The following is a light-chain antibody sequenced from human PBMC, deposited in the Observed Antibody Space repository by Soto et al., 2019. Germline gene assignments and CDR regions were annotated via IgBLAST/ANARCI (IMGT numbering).Light chain of an antibody. CDR3: AARDDSLPGHVV. J-gene: IGLJ2*01. Sequence: QSVLTQPPSASGTPGQRVTISCSGSNSNIGSSHVYWYQQVPGTAPKLHISGNNQRPSGVPDRFSGSKSDTSASLVISGLRSEDEAAYYCAARDDSLPGHVVFGGGTKLTVL. V-gene: IGLV1-47*01. CDR1: NSNIGSSH. CDR2: GNN.